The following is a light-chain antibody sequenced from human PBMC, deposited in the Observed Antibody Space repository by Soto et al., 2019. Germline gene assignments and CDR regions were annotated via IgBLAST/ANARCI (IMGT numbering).Light chain of an antibody. CDR1: QIINSN. CDR3: QQSYSTPLT. CDR2: GAS. Sequence: EVVLTQSPATQSVSPVERATLSCMASQIINSNLAWYQQKPGQAPRLLIYGASTRATGIPVRFSGSGSGTDFTLTISSLQPEDFATYYCQQSYSTPLTFGGGTKVDIK. J-gene: IGKJ4*01. V-gene: IGKV3-15*01.